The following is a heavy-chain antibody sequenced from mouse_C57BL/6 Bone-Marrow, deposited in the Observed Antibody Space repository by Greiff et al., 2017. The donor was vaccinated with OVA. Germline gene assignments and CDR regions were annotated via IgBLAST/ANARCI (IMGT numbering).Heavy chain of an antibody. D-gene: IGHD1-1*01. CDR2: IYPRDGST. Sequence: QVQLQQSGPELVKPGASVKLSCKASGYTFTSYDINWVKQRPGQGLEWIGWIYPRDGSTKYNEKFKGKATLTVDTSSSTAYMGLHSLTSEDSAVYFCARWGYGSSLYYAMDYWGQGTSVTVSS. V-gene: IGHV1-85*01. CDR1: GYTFTSYD. CDR3: ARWGYGSSLYYAMDY. J-gene: IGHJ4*01.